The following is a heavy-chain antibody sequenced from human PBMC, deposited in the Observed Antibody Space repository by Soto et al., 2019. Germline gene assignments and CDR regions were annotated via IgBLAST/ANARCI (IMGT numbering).Heavy chain of an antibody. CDR2: IFHSGNA. CDR3: ARANAPTLPFDY. V-gene: IGHV4-59*01. Sequence: SETLSLTCTVSGGSMRNVYWSWIRQPPGKRLEWIGFIFHSGNAKYNPSLKSRVTISIDTSKRQFSLSLDSVTAADTAVYFCARANAPTLPFDYGGLGCMVTV. CDR1: GGSMRNVY. J-gene: IGHJ4*01. D-gene: IGHD2-15*01.